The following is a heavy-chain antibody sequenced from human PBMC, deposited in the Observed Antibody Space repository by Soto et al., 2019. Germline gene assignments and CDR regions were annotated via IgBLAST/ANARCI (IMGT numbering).Heavy chain of an antibody. CDR1: GGSISSYD. Sequence: SETLSLTCTVSGGSISSYDWSWFRQPPGTGLEWIGYIYYSGSTYYNPSLKSRVTISVDTSKNQFSLKLSSVTAADTAVYYCASSQRIDFWSGYLFDYWGQGTLVTVSS. CDR3: ASSQRIDFWSGYLFDY. J-gene: IGHJ4*02. CDR2: IYYSGST. D-gene: IGHD3-3*01. V-gene: IGHV4-59*06.